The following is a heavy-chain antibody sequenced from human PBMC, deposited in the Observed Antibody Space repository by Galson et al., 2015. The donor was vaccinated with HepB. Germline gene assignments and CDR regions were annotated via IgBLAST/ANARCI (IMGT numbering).Heavy chain of an antibody. J-gene: IGHJ4*02. CDR3: TSRRPDY. Sequence: SVKVSCKASGYTFVDYYFHWVRQVSGQRLEWVGRINPHNGATDYAPRFRGRVTFTTDASINTAFLKMNRLTSDDTAVYYCTSRRPDYWGQGTLVTVSS. CDR2: INPHNGAT. V-gene: IGHV1-2*06. CDR1: GYTFVDYY.